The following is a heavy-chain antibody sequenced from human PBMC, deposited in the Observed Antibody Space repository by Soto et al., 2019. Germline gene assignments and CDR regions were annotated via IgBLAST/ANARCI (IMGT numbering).Heavy chain of an antibody. D-gene: IGHD3-16*01. V-gene: IGHV3-33*01. CDR2: IWYDGSNK. CDR1: GFTFSSNG. J-gene: IGHJ4*02. CDR3: ARWGHGKLLDY. Sequence: QVQLVESGGGVVQPGRSLRLSCAASGFTFSSNGMHWVRQAPGKGLEWVAVIWYDGSNKYYADSVKDRFTISRDNSNNLLYLQMNSLRAEDTAVYYCARWGHGKLLDYWGQGTLVTVS.